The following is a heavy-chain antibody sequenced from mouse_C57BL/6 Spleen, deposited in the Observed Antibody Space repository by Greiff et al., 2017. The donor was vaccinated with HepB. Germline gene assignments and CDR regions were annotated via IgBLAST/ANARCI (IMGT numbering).Heavy chain of an antibody. CDR1: GYTFTSYW. V-gene: IGHV1-61*01. CDR2: IYPSDSET. J-gene: IGHJ2*01. Sequence: VKLQQPGAELVRPGSSVKLSCKASGYTFTSYWMDWVKQRPGQGLEWIGNIYPSDSETHYNQKFKYKATLTVDKSSSTAYMQLSSLTSEASAVYYCATTVDFDYWGQGTTLTVSS. CDR3: ATTVDFDY. D-gene: IGHD1-1*01.